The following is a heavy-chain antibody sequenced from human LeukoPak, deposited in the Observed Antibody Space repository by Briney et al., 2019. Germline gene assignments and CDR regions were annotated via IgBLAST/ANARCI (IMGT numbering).Heavy chain of an antibody. CDR3: AKEKHYGSGSLDY. CDR1: GFTFSSYG. CDR2: ISYDGSNK. V-gene: IGHV3-30*18. Sequence: GGSLRLSCAASGFTFSSYGMHWVRQAPGKGLEWVAVISYDGSNKYYADSVKGRFTISRDNSKNTLYLQMNSLRAEDTAEYYCAKEKHYGSGSLDYWGQGTLVTVSS. D-gene: IGHD3-10*01. J-gene: IGHJ4*02.